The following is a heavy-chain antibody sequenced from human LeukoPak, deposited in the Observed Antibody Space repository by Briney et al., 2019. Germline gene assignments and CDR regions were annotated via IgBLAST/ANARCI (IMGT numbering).Heavy chain of an antibody. V-gene: IGHV4-59*01. J-gene: IGHJ2*01. CDR3: ARVADQNWYFDL. CDR2: VYYSRST. Sequence: SETLSLTCTVSGDSISTYYWSWIRQPPGKGLEWIGYVYYSRSTNYNPSLKSRVTISADTSKDQFSPKVTSVTAADTAVYYCARVADQNWYFDLWGRGTLVTVSS. CDR1: GDSISTYY.